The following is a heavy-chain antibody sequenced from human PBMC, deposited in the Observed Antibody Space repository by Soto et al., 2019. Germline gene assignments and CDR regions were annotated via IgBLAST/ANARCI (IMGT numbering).Heavy chain of an antibody. J-gene: IGHJ4*02. V-gene: IGHV4-59*01. CDR1: GDSMNNFY. D-gene: IGHD6-13*01. CDR2: IFYTGST. CDR3: AKYSSTAAEGYTLDY. Sequence: PSETLSLTCTVSGDSMNNFYWSWIRQPPGKTLEWIGNIFYTGSTTYNPSLESRITMSVDTSKNQFSLRLSSVSAADTAVYFCAKYSSTAAEGYTLDYWGRGNLVTVSS.